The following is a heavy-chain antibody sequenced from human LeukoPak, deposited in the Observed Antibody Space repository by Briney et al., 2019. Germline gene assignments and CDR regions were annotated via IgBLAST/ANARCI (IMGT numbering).Heavy chain of an antibody. CDR3: ATVVVVPAATDY. CDR2: ISSSSSSYI. D-gene: IGHD2-2*01. Sequence: GGSLRRSCAASGFTFSSYSMNWVRQAPGKGLEWGSSISSSSSSYIYYADSVKGRFTISRDNAKNSLYLQMNSLRAEDTAVYYCATVVVVPAATDYWGQGTLVTVSS. J-gene: IGHJ4*02. V-gene: IGHV3-21*01. CDR1: GFTFSSYS.